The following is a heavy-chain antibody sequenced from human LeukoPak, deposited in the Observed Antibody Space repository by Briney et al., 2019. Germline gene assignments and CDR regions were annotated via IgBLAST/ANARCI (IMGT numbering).Heavy chain of an antibody. J-gene: IGHJ5*02. CDR1: GFTFRSYA. CDR3: AKDLDRGRS. Sequence: GRSLRLSCAASGFTFRSYAMSWVREAPGKGLEWVSTITSGGTTYYADSVKGRFTISRDNSKNTLYDQMSNLRAGDAAIYYCAKDLDRGRSWGQGTLGTVSS. CDR2: ITSGGTT. D-gene: IGHD2-15*01. V-gene: IGHV3-23*01.